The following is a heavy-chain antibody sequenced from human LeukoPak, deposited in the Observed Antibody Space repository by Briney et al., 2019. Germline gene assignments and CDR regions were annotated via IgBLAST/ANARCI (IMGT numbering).Heavy chain of an antibody. CDR2: IIPILGIA. V-gene: IGHV1-69*04. Sequence: TVKVSCKASGGTFSSYAISWVRQAPGQGLEWMGRIIPILGIANYAQKFQGRVTITADKSTSTAYMELSSLRSEDTAVYYCASIAAADSPIDYWGQGTLVTVSS. CDR3: ASIAAADSPIDY. J-gene: IGHJ4*02. CDR1: GGTFSSYA. D-gene: IGHD6-13*01.